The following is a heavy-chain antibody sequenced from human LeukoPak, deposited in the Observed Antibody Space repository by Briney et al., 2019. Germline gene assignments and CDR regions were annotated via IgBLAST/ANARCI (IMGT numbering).Heavy chain of an antibody. V-gene: IGHV5-10-1*01. CDR1: GYSFTSYW. CDR3: ARGTTGTTVDY. Sequence: GASLRISCKGSGYSFTSYWIGWVRQMPGKGLEWMGRIDPSDSYPNYSLSFQGHVTISADKSISTAYLQWSSLKASDTAMYYCARGTTGTTVDYWGQGTLVTVSS. CDR2: IDPSDSYP. J-gene: IGHJ4*02. D-gene: IGHD1-1*01.